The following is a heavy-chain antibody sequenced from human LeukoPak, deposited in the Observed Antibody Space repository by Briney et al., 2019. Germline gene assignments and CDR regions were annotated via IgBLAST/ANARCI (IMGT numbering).Heavy chain of an antibody. J-gene: IGHJ4*02. CDR3: AKALLAQKSDY. V-gene: IGHV3-23*01. CDR2: ISGSGGST. CDR1: GFTFSSYA. Sequence: GGSLRLSCAASGFTFSSYAMSWDRQAPGKGLEWVSAISGSGGSTYYAGSVKGRFTISRDNSKNTLYLQMNSLRAEDTAVYYCAKALLAQKSDYWGQGTLVTVSS. D-gene: IGHD3-3*01.